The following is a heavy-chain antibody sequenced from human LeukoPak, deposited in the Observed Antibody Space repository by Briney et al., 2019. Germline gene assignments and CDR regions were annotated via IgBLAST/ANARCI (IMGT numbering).Heavy chain of an antibody. D-gene: IGHD3-16*02. J-gene: IGHJ4*02. Sequence: SETLSLTCTVSGASISSGEYYWSWIRQPAGKGLEWIGRIYTSGSTNYNPSLKSRVTISVDTSKNQFSLKLSSVTAADTAVYYCAGIHYDYVWGSYRFDYWGQGTLVTVSS. CDR3: AGIHYDYVWGSYRFDY. CDR1: GASISSGEYY. CDR2: IYTSGST. V-gene: IGHV4-61*02.